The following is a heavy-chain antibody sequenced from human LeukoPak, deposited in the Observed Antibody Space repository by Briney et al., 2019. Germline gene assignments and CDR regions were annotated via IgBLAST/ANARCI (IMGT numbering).Heavy chain of an antibody. J-gene: IGHJ5*02. Sequence: GGSLRLSCAASGFTFSSYAMSWVRQAPGKGLEWVSAISGSAGSTYYTDSVKGRFTISRDTSKNTLYLQMNSLRAEDTAIYYCAKDAGPLAHNWFGPWGRGTLDTVSS. CDR1: GFTFSSYA. CDR2: ISGSAGST. D-gene: IGHD6-13*01. V-gene: IGHV3-23*01. CDR3: AKDAGPLAHNWFGP.